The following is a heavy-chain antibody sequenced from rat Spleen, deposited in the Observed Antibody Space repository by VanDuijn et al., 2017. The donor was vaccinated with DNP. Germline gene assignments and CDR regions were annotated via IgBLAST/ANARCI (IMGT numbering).Heavy chain of an antibody. CDR1: GYTLTSNY. CDR3: ARRAYYGLSFYFDY. D-gene: IGHD1-6*01. J-gene: IGHJ2*01. Sequence: QVQLQQSGAELARPGSSVKISCKASGYTLTSNYIGWIKQTIGQGLEYIGYINTGSVGTNFNWKFKGKATLTVDISSSTAFMQLSSLTPDDSAVYYCARRAYYGLSFYFDYWGQGVMVTVSS. CDR2: INTGSVGT. V-gene: IGHV1-43*01.